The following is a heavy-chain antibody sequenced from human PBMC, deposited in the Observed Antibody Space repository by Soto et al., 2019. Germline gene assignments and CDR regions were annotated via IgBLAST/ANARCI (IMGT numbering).Heavy chain of an antibody. CDR2: IIPMFGTA. CDR3: ATEVDGYYGMDV. CDR1: GGTFSTDS. V-gene: IGHV1-69*12. J-gene: IGHJ6*02. Sequence: QVQLVQSGAEVKKPGSSVKVSCKASGGTFSTDSISWVRQAPGQGLEWMGGIIPMFGTANNAQTFQGRVIITADESTSPAYLELRRLRAEGTTVYLCATEVDGYYGMDVWGQGTTVTVAS.